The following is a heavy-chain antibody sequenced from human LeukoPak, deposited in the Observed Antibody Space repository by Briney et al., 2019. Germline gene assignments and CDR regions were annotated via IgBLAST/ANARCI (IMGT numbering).Heavy chain of an antibody. Sequence: PSETLSLTCTVSGGSISSYYWSWIRQPPGKGLEWIGGIYHSGSTYYNPSLKSRVTISVDTSKNQFFLKLRSVTAPDTAVYYCARGQARLSWFDPWGQGTLVTVSS. D-gene: IGHD6-19*01. CDR2: IYHSGST. J-gene: IGHJ5*02. CDR1: GGSISSYY. V-gene: IGHV4-59*08. CDR3: ARGQARLSWFDP.